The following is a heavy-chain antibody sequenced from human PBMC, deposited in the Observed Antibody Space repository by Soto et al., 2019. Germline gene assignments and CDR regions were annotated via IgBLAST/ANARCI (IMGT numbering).Heavy chain of an antibody. CDR3: ARTTAVPNTLRSRYFFDY. V-gene: IGHV4-61*08. CDR2: VYYSGTT. Sequence: PSETLSLTCTVSGGSISSGDYYWSWIRQPPGKRLEWIGYVYYSGTTNYNPSLKSRVTISVDLSKTQFSLRLSSVTTADTALYYCARTTAVPNTLRSRYFFDYWGQGTLVTVSS. D-gene: IGHD4-17*01. J-gene: IGHJ4*02. CDR1: GGSISSGDYY.